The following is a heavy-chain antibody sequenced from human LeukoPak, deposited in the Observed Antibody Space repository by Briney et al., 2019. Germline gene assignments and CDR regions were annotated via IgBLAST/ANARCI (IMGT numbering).Heavy chain of an antibody. V-gene: IGHV3-48*03. CDR1: GFTFSSYE. CDR3: AKESGYSPLDY. D-gene: IGHD5-12*01. Sequence: GGSLRLSCAASGFTFSSYEMNWVRQAPGKGLEWVSYISSSGSTMYYADSVKGRFTISRDNSRNTLYLQMNSLRAEDTAVYYCAKESGYSPLDYWGQGTLVTVSS. J-gene: IGHJ4*02. CDR2: ISSSGSTM.